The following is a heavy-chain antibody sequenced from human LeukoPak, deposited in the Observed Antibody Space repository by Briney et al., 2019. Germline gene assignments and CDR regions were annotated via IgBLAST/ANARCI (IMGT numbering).Heavy chain of an antibody. CDR2: MNPNSGNT. CDR3: ARAHSSSWSNDPFDY. J-gene: IGHJ4*02. D-gene: IGHD6-13*01. V-gene: IGHV1-8*02. Sequence: ASEKVSCKASGYTFTSYDINWVRQATGQGLEWMGWMNPNSGNTGYAQEFQGRVTMTRNTSISTAYMELSSLRSEDTAVYYCARAHSSSWSNDPFDYWGQGTLVTVSS. CDR1: GYTFTSYD.